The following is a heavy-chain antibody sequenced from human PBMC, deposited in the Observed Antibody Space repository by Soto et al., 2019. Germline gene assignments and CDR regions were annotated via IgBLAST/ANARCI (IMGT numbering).Heavy chain of an antibody. Sequence: ASVKVSCKASGYTFIDYYMHWVRQAPGQGFERMGRISPRSGGTNYAQKFQGRVTMTWDTSLNTAYMELSSLISEDTAVYYCARPPGYISDWYYFDLWGQGTLVTVSS. J-gene: IGHJ4*02. CDR2: ISPRSGGT. CDR1: GYTFIDYY. V-gene: IGHV1-2*02. CDR3: ARPPGYISDWYYFDL. D-gene: IGHD3-9*01.